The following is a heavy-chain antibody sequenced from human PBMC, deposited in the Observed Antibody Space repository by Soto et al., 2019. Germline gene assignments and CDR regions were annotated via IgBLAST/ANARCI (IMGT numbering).Heavy chain of an antibody. CDR1: GYTSPVSY. Sequence: QVQLVQSGAEVKKPGPSVNVSCKASGYTSPVSYRNWVGQAPGKGIEWMGWINPKSGGTMYPQKFQGRATMNWDTSISTAYMALTRLRSDDTAVYYCARDLAKGGGSAGFDYWGQGTLVTVSS. V-gene: IGHV1-2*02. CDR2: INPKSGGT. CDR3: ARDLAKGGGSAGFDY. J-gene: IGHJ4*02. D-gene: IGHD1-26*01.